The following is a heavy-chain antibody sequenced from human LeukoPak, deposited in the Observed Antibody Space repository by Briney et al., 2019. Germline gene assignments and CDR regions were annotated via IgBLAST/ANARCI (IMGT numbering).Heavy chain of an antibody. J-gene: IGHJ6*03. D-gene: IGHD2-2*01. Sequence: SETLSLTCAVYGGSFSGYYWSWIRQPPGKGLEWIGEINHSGSTNYNPSLKSRVTISVDTSKNQFSLKLSSVTAADTAVYYCARLFVVPAARYYYYYYMDVWGKGTTVTVSS. V-gene: IGHV4-34*01. CDR3: ARLFVVPAARYYYYYYMDV. CDR2: INHSGST. CDR1: GGSFSGYY.